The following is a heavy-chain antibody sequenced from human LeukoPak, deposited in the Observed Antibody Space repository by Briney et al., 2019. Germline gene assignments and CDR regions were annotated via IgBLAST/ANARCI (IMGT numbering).Heavy chain of an antibody. CDR2: TNWDGAST. D-gene: IGHD2-2*01. CDR1: GFRFDDYG. CDR3: GRVYCSTTSCYDYYDYYMDV. J-gene: IGHJ6*03. Sequence: PGGSLRLSCAASGFRFDDYGMSWVRHVPGKGLEWVSGTNWDGASTGYADSVKGRFTISRDNVKNFLHLQMNSLRVEDTALYFCGRVYCSTTSCYDYYDYYMDVWGKGTTVTVSS. V-gene: IGHV3-20*04.